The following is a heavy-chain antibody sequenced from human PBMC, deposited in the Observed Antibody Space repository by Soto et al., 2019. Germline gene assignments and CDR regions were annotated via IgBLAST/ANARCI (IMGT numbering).Heavy chain of an antibody. Sequence: QVQLVQSGAEVKKPGSSVKVSCKASGGTFSSYAISWVRQAPGQGLEWMGGIIPISDTTNSAQKFQGRVTITADEHTSTASMELSSMRPEDTAVYYCARSQVSSTSLEIYYYYYYGMDVWGQGTTVTVSS. CDR2: IIPISDTT. D-gene: IGHD2-2*01. CDR1: GGTFSSYA. CDR3: ARSQVSSTSLEIYYYYYYGMDV. V-gene: IGHV1-69*01. J-gene: IGHJ6*02.